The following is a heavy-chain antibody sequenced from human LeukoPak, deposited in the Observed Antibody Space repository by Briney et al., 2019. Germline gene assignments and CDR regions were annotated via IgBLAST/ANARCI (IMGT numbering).Heavy chain of an antibody. Sequence: GSSVKASCKASGGTFSSYAISWVRQAPGQGLEWMGGIIPIFGTANYAQKFQGRVTITADKSTSTAYMELSSLRSEDTAVYYCARALPTDLQSSDYWGQGTLVTVSS. CDR2: IIPIFGTA. CDR1: GGTFSSYA. CDR3: ARALPTDLQSSDY. D-gene: IGHD1-26*01. J-gene: IGHJ4*02. V-gene: IGHV1-69*06.